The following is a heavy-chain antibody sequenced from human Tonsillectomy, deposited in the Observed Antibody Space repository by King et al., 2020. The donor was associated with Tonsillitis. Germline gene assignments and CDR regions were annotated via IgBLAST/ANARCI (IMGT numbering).Heavy chain of an antibody. V-gene: IGHV3-11*05. CDR3: AREGYSYAQDDFDY. CDR1: GFTFSDYH. CDR2: ISRSSSYT. J-gene: IGHJ4*02. D-gene: IGHD5-18*01. Sequence: VQLVESGGGLVKPGGSLRLSCAASGFTFSDYHMSWIRQAPGKGLEWVSYISRSSSYTNYADSVKGRFTISRDNAKNSLYLQMNSLRAEETAVYFCAREGYSYAQDDFDYWGQGTLVTGSS.